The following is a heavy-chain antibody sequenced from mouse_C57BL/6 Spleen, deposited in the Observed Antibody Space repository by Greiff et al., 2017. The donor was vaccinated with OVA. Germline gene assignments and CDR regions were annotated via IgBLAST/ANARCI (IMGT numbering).Heavy chain of an antibody. V-gene: IGHV1-64*01. D-gene: IGHD1-1*01. CDR3: AREYYGSSYGGYFDV. J-gene: IGHJ1*03. CDR1: GYTFTSYW. CDR2: IHPNSGST. Sequence: QVQLQQPGAELVKPGASVKLSCKASGYTFTSYWMHWVKQRPGQGLEWIGMIHPNSGSTNYNEKFKSKATLTVDKSSSTAYMQLSSLTSEDSAVYYWAREYYGSSYGGYFDVWGTGTTVTVSS.